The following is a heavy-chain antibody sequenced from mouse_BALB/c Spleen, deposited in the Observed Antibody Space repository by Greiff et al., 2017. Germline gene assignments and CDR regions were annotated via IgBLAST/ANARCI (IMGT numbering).Heavy chain of an antibody. Sequence: QVTLKVSGPGILQPSQTLSLTCSFSGFSLSTYGIGVGWIRQPSGKGLEWLAHIWWNDNKYYNTALKSRLTISKDTSNNQVFLKIASVDTADTATYYCARMSYYRYGYAMDYWGQGTSVTVSS. J-gene: IGHJ4*01. CDR1: GFSLSTYGIG. CDR3: ARMSYYRYGYAMDY. V-gene: IGHV8-11*01. D-gene: IGHD2-14*01. CDR2: IWWNDNK.